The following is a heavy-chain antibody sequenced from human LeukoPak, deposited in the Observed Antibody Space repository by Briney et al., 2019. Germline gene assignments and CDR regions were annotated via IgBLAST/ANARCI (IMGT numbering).Heavy chain of an antibody. CDR1: GFTFSGSA. J-gene: IGHJ6*02. CDR2: IRSKANNYAT. D-gene: IGHD6-19*01. V-gene: IGHV3-73*01. CDR3: TTVAGDYYYYGMDV. Sequence: GGSLRLSCAASGFTFSGSAMHWVRQASGKGLEWVGHIRSKANNYATAYAASLKGRFTISRDDSKNTAYLQMNSLKTEDTAVYYCTTVAGDYYYYGMDVWGQGTTVTVSS.